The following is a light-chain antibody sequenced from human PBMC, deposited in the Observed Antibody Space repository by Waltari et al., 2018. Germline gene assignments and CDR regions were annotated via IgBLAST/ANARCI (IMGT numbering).Light chain of an antibody. J-gene: IGLJ1*01. Sequence: QSALTQPASVSGSPGQSLTISCTRSSSDLGGFSFVSSYQQHPGTAPKLIIYDVGHRPSGVSNRFSGSKSGNTASLTISGLQPEDEADYYCSSYTYINPPFLFGTGTKVTLL. CDR2: DVG. V-gene: IGLV2-14*03. CDR1: SSDLGGFSF. CDR3: SSYTYINPPFL.